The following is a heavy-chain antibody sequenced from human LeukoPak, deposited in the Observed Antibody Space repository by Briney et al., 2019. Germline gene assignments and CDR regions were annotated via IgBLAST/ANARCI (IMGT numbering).Heavy chain of an antibody. CDR2: IIPILGIA. Sequence: SVKVSCKASGGTFSSYAISWVRQAPGQGLEWMGRIIPILGIANYAQKFQGRVTITADKSTSTAYMELSSLRSEDTAVYYCARGYSGYSGYDSIDAFDIWGQGTMVTVSS. CDR3: ARGYSGYSGYDSIDAFDI. D-gene: IGHD5-12*01. J-gene: IGHJ3*02. V-gene: IGHV1-69*04. CDR1: GGTFSSYA.